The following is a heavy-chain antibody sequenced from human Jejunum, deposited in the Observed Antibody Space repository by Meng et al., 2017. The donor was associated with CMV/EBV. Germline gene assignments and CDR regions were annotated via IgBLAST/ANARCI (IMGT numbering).Heavy chain of an antibody. J-gene: IGHJ4*02. CDR2: SKSRAEGGTT. CDR1: FSVTNAW. V-gene: IGHV3-15*01. D-gene: IGHD2-21*01. CDR3: APDVPQPLAQIDY. Sequence: FSVTNAWMKWISQAPRRGRKGVSRSKSRAEGGTTDYAAPVKGRFTISRDDSKSTLFLQMKSLKTEDTAVYYCAPDVPQPLAQIDYWGQGTLVTVSS.